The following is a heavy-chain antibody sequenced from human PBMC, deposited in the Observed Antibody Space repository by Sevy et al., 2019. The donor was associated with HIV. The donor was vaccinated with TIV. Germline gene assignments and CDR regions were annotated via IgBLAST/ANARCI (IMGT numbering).Heavy chain of an antibody. V-gene: IGHV3-9*01. CDR1: GFSFNDHA. Sequence: GGSLRLSCAASGFSFNDHAMHWVRQVPGKGLEWVSGISWNSRNIGYADSVKGRFTISRDHANHFLYLEMNSLRPEDTAFYYCAKDINRGCDGINCYPYYYYFYGLDVWGQGTTVTVSS. CDR2: ISWNSRNI. CDR3: AKDINRGCDGINCYPYYYYFYGLDV. D-gene: IGHD2-21*02. J-gene: IGHJ6*02.